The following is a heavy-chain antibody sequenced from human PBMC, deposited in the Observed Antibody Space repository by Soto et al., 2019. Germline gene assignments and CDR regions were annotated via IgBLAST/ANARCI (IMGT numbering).Heavy chain of an antibody. Sequence: SETLSLTCTVSGGSISSGGYYWSWIRQHPGKGLEWIGYIYYSGSTYYNPSLKSRVTISVDTSKNQFSLKLSSVTAADTAVYYCARGPLERFGELPSDYWGQGTLVTVSS. J-gene: IGHJ4*02. V-gene: IGHV4-31*03. CDR2: IYYSGST. D-gene: IGHD3-10*01. CDR1: GGSISSGGYY. CDR3: ARGPLERFGELPSDY.